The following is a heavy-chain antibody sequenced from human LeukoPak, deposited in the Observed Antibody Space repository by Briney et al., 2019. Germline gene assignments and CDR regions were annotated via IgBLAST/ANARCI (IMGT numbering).Heavy chain of an antibody. V-gene: IGHV3-66*01. CDR3: ARTPLGYCSSTSCYDGYYYMDV. D-gene: IGHD2-2*01. CDR2: IYSGGST. Sequence: PGGSLRLSCAASGFTVSSNYMSWVRQAPGKGLEWVSVIYSGGSTYYADSVKGRFTISRDNAKNSLYLQMNSLRAEDTAVYYCARTPLGYCSSTSCYDGYYYMDVWGKGTTVTVSS. J-gene: IGHJ6*03. CDR1: GFTVSSNY.